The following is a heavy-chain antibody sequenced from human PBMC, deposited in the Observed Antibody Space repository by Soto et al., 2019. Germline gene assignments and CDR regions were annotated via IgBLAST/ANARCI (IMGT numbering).Heavy chain of an antibody. CDR2: ISGNGDST. Sequence: EGSLRRSCAASGVSFSTYAMSWVRHAPGKGLEWVSVISGNGDSTYYADSVKGRFTISRDSSKNTLYLRMNSLRAEDTAVYYCASYVRRPIFYFDNWYQGTLVTVSS. J-gene: IGHJ4*02. CDR1: GVSFSTYA. D-gene: IGHD3-10*02. CDR3: ASYVRRPIFYFDN. V-gene: IGHV3-23*01.